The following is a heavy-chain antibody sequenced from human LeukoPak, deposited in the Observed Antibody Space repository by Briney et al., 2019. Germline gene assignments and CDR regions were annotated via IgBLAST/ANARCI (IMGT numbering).Heavy chain of an antibody. V-gene: IGHV3-23*01. CDR1: GFTFSSYA. CDR3: ANAPPSGYSGYYGMDV. CDR2: ISGSGVRA. Sequence: PGGSLRLSCATSGFTFSSYAMSWVPQAPGKGLEWVSAISGSGVRAYYADSVKSRFTISRDISKKTLYLQMNGLRAEDTAVYYCANAPPSGYSGYYGMDVWGQGTTVTVSS. J-gene: IGHJ6*02. D-gene: IGHD6-25*01.